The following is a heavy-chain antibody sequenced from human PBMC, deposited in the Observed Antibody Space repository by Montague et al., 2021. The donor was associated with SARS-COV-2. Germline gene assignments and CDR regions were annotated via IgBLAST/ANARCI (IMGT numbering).Heavy chain of an antibody. D-gene: IGHD6-13*01. Sequence: TLSLTFIVSGGSISSGGYYWSWIRQHPGKGLEWIGYIYYSGSTYYNPSLKSRLSISLDTSKNHFSLRLSSVTAADTAAYYCARSESPSYSSSPFDYWGQGTLVTVSS. CDR3: ARSESPSYSSSPFDY. CDR2: IYYSGST. CDR1: GGSISSGGYY. V-gene: IGHV4-31*03. J-gene: IGHJ4*02.